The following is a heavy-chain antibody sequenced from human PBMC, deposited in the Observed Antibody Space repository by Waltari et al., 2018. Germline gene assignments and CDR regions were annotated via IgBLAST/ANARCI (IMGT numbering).Heavy chain of an antibody. CDR2: IIPIVGIA. D-gene: IGHD2-2*01. CDR1: GGTFSSNA. CDR3: ARALRYCSSTSCPLGY. V-gene: IGHV1-69*10. J-gene: IGHJ4*02. Sequence: QVQLVQSGAEVKKPGSSVKVSCKASGGTFSSNAISWVRQATGQGLEWMGGIIPIVGIANYAQKFQGRVTITADKSPSTAYMELTSLRSEDTAVYYCARALRYCSSTSCPLGYWGPGTLVTVSS.